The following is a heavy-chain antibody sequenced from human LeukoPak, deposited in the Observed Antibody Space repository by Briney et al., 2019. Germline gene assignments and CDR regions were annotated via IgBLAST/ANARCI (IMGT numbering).Heavy chain of an antibody. CDR3: ARERGDQEYSSSSPYFDY. CDR1: GGTFSSYA. J-gene: IGHJ4*02. V-gene: IGHV1-69*01. CDR2: IIPIFGTA. D-gene: IGHD6-6*01. Sequence: SVKVSCKASGGTFSSYAISWVRQAPGQGLEWMGGIIPIFGTANYAQKFQGRVTITADESTSTAYMELSSLRSEDTAVYYCARERGDQEYSSSSPYFDYWGQGTLVTVSS.